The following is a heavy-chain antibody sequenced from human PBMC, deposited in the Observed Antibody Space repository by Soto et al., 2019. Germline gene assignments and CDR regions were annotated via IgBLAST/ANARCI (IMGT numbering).Heavy chain of an antibody. D-gene: IGHD3-22*01. V-gene: IGHV1-2*06. J-gene: IGHJ6*02. CDR3: ARDWYYHDSSGYSKPIYYYYYGMDV. CDR2: INPNSGDT. CDR1: GYTFIDYY. Sequence: SVKVSCKASGYTFIDYYMHWVRQAPGQGLEWMGRINPNSGDTSFAPKFQGRVTMTRDTSIRTAYMELSRLRSDDTAVYYCARDWYYHDSSGYSKPIYYYYYGMDVWGQGTTVTVSS.